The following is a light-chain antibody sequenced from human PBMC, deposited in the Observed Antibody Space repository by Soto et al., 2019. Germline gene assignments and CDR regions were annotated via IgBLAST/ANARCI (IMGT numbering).Light chain of an antibody. V-gene: IGLV2-14*01. Sequence: QSALTQPASVSGSPGQSITISCTGTSSDVGCYNYVSWYQQHPGKAPKLMIYDVSNRPSGVSNRFSGSKSGNKASLTISGLQAEDEADYSCSSYTSSSTPVVFGGGTKLTVL. J-gene: IGLJ2*01. CDR1: SSDVGCYNY. CDR2: DVS. CDR3: SSYTSSSTPVV.